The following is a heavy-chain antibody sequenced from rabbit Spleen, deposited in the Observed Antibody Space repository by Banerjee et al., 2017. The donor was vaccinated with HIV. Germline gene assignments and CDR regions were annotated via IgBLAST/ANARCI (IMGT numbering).Heavy chain of an antibody. V-gene: IGHV1S40*01. CDR3: AISYPGSSYGFNL. D-gene: IGHD8-1*01. J-gene: IGHJ4*01. CDR1: GFDLSNYYY. CDR2: IYTGSGST. Sequence: QSLEESGGDLVKPGASLTLTCTASGFDLSNYYYMCWVRQAPGKGLEWIACIYTGSGSTYYASWAKGRFSISETSSTTVTLQMTRLTAADTATYFCAISYPGSSYGFNLWGPGTLVTVS.